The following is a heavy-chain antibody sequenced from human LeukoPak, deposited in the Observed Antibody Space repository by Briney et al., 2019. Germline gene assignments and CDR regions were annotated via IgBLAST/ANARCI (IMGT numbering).Heavy chain of an antibody. CDR2: INHSGST. V-gene: IGHV4-34*01. Sequence: SETLSLTCAVYGGSFSGYYWSWIRQPPGKGLEWIGEINHSGSTNYNPFLKSRVTISVDTSKNQFSLKLSSVTAADTAVYYCASRGTHWGQGTTVTVSS. J-gene: IGHJ6*02. D-gene: IGHD1/OR15-1a*01. CDR3: ASRGTH. CDR1: GGSFSGYY.